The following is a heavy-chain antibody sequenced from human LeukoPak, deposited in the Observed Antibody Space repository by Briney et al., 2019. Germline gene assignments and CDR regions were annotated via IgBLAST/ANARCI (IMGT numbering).Heavy chain of an antibody. CDR2: IKEDGSEI. D-gene: IGHD2-21*01. Sequence: GASLRLSCAASGFTFSNYWMSWVRQAPGKGLELGANIKEDGSEIYYVDSVKGRFTISRDNAKNSLYLQLSSLRAEDTAVYYCASQFWWAAVVGPALDCWGQGSLVTVSS. CDR1: GFTFSNYW. J-gene: IGHJ4*02. V-gene: IGHV3-7*05. CDR3: ASQFWWAAVVGPALDC.